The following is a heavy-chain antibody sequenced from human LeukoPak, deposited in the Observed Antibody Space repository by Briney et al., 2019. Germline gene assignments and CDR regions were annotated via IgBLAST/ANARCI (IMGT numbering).Heavy chain of an antibody. V-gene: IGHV4-31*03. CDR1: GGSISSGGYY. Sequence: SETLSLTCTVSGGSISSGGYYWSWIRQHPGKGLEWIEYIYYSGSTYYNPSLKSRVTISVDTSKNQFSLKLSSVTAADTAVYYCARASYYYDSEDFQHWGQGTLVTVSS. D-gene: IGHD3-22*01. CDR3: ARASYYYDSEDFQH. CDR2: IYYSGST. J-gene: IGHJ1*01.